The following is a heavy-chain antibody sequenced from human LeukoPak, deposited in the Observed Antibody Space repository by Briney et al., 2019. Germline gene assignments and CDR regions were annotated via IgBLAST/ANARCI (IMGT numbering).Heavy chain of an antibody. V-gene: IGHV3-11*01. CDR2: IIASGSHI. CDR1: GFTFSDYH. Sequence: GALRLSCAASGFTFSDYHMSWIRPAPGKGLEWVSYIIASGSHIYYAASVRGRFTVSRDNAKNSLYLQMNSLGAEDTAVYYCARDNGVGGAFSLWGQGTMVTVSS. CDR3: ARDNGVGGAFSL. J-gene: IGHJ3*01. D-gene: IGHD1-26*01.